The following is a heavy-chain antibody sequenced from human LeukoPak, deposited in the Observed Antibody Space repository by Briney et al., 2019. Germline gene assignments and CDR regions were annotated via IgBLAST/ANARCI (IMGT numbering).Heavy chain of an antibody. CDR3: TRALTTVTTKHDY. Sequence: GSLRLSCAASGFTFSSYAMSWVRQAPGKGLEWVSAISGSGGSTYYADSVKGRFTISRDNSKNTLYLQMNSLKTEDTAVYYCTRALTTVTTKHDYWGQGTLVTVSS. CDR2: ISGSGGST. D-gene: IGHD4-17*01. V-gene: IGHV3-23*01. J-gene: IGHJ4*02. CDR1: GFTFSSYA.